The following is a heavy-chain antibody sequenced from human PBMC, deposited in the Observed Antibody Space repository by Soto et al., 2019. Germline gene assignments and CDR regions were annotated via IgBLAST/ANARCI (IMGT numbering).Heavy chain of an antibody. CDR3: ARAPYSSSGYPLPIDY. V-gene: IGHV3-21*01. J-gene: IGHJ4*02. CDR2: ISSSSSYI. CDR1: GFTFSSYS. D-gene: IGHD6-13*01. Sequence: GGSLRLSCAASGFTFSSYSMNWVRQAPGKGLEWVSSISSSSSYIYYADSVKGRFTISRDNAKNSLYLQMNSLRAEDTAVYYCARAPYSSSGYPLPIDYWGQGTLVTVSS.